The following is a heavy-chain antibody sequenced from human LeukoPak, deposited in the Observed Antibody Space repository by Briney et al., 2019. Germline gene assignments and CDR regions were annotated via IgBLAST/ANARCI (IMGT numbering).Heavy chain of an antibody. Sequence: RSSQTLSLTCSVSGGSISSGGYYWSWIRQPPGKGLEWIGYIYHSGSTYYNPSLKSRVTISVDRSKNQFSLNLNSVTAADTAVYYCARAGQGYCTSASCYLSLDYWGQGTLVTVSS. V-gene: IGHV4-30-2*01. CDR1: GGSISSGGYY. CDR3: ARAGQGYCTSASCYLSLDY. CDR2: IYHSGST. J-gene: IGHJ4*02. D-gene: IGHD2-2*01.